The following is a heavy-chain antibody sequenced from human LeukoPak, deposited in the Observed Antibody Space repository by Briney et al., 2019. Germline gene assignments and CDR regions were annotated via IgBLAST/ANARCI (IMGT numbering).Heavy chain of an antibody. D-gene: IGHD1-26*01. J-gene: IGHJ5*02. CDR2: IYNGVNT. CDR3: ARSRAFNSGAFDP. Sequence: SETLSLTCTVSGASVSSASYWSWIRQPPGKGVEWIAHIYNGVNTNYNPSLKSRVTITVDTSKNQFSLRLNSVTAADTAVYYCARSRAFNSGAFDPWGQGSLVTVSS. V-gene: IGHV4-61*01. CDR1: GASVSSASY.